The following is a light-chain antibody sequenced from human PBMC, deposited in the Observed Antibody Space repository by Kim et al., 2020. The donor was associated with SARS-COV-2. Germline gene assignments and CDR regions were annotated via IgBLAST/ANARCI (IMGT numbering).Light chain of an antibody. CDR2: KVS. CDR1: QSLVDSNGNTY. J-gene: IGKJ1*01. CDR3: MQGTHWPWT. Sequence: DVVMTQSPLSLPVTLGQPASISCKSSQSLVDSNGNTYLSWFQQRPGQSPRRLVYKVSDRDSGAPDRFSGSGSGTDFTLKISRVEAEDVGVYYCMQGTHWPWTFGQGTKVDIK. V-gene: IGKV2-30*01.